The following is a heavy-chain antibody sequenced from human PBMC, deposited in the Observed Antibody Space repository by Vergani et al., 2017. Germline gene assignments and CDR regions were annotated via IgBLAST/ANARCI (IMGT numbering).Heavy chain of an antibody. D-gene: IGHD6-19*01. CDR1: GGSISISSYY. CDR3: ARGGWYEAYYFDY. J-gene: IGHJ4*02. Sequence: QLQLQESGPGLVKPSETLSLTCTVSGGSISISSYYWGWIRQPPGKGLEWIGSIYYSGSTYYNPSLKSRVTISVDTSKNQFSLKLSAVTAADTAVYYCARGGWYEAYYFDYWGQGTLVTVSS. CDR2: IYYSGST. V-gene: IGHV4-39*07.